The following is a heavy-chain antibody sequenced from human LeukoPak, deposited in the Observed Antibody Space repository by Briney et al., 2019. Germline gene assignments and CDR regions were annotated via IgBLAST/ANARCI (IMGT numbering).Heavy chain of an antibody. CDR2: ISSSSSYI. D-gene: IGHD5-18*01. V-gene: IGHV3-21*01. Sequence: GGSLRLSCAASGFTFSSYSMNWVRQAPGKGLEWVSSISSSSSYIYYADSVKVRFTISRDNAKNSLYLQMNSLRAEDTAVYYCAREGGYSYGWYFDYWGQGTLVTVSS. CDR1: GFTFSSYS. CDR3: AREGGYSYGWYFDY. J-gene: IGHJ4*02.